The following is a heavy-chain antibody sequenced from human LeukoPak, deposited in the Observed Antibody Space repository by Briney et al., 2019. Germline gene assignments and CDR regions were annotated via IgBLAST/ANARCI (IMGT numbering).Heavy chain of an antibody. J-gene: IGHJ3*02. CDR1: GFIFSNCW. CDR3: ARFPSSGWYSDAFDI. D-gene: IGHD6-19*01. V-gene: IGHV3-23*01. CDR2: ISGTGSST. Sequence: PGGSLRLSCAASGFIFSNCWMSWVRQAPGKGLEWVSTISGTGSSTYYADSAKGRFTISRDISKDTLYLQMNSLRAEDTAVYYCARFPSSGWYSDAFDIWGQGTMVTVSS.